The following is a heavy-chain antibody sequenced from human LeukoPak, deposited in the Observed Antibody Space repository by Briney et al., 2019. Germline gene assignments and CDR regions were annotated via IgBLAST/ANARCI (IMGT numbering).Heavy chain of an antibody. CDR1: GVTFSSYA. D-gene: IGHD3-22*01. V-gene: IGHV3-30-3*01. CDR2: ISYDGSSK. Sequence: PGGSLRLSCAASGVTFSSYAMHWVRQAPGKGLEWVAVISYDGSSKYYADSVKGRFTISRDNSKNTLYLQMNSLRAEDTAVYYCARAYYDSSGYYYWPAYWGQGTLVTVSS. CDR3: ARAYYDSSGYYYWPAY. J-gene: IGHJ4*02.